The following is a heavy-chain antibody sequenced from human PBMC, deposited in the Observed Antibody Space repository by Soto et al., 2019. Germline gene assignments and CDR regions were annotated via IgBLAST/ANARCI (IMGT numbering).Heavy chain of an antibody. CDR2: IYPDDSDT. V-gene: IGHV5-51*01. CDR1: GYSFSNFW. J-gene: IGHJ4*02. D-gene: IGHD2-8*02. CDR3: ASSVLVTATMNYFDL. Sequence: GASLKISCQASGYSFSNFWIAWVRQMPGEGLEWLGIIYPDDSDTRDSPSFLGQVTISADKSIKTTYLQWSSLKASDTAIYFCASSVLVTATMNYFDLWGQGTLVTVSS.